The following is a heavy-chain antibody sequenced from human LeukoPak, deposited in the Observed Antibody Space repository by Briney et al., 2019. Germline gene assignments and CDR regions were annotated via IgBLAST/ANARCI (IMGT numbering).Heavy chain of an antibody. D-gene: IGHD3/OR15-3a*01. V-gene: IGHV3-23*01. J-gene: IGHJ4*02. Sequence: PGGSLRLFCAASGFTFSIYAMSWVRQAPGKGLEWVSAISGSGGSTYYADSVKGRFTISRDNSKNTLYLQMNSLRAEDTAVYYCAKARWTAGGPWYWGQGTLVTVSS. CDR3: AKARWTAGGPWY. CDR1: GFTFSIYA. CDR2: ISGSGGST.